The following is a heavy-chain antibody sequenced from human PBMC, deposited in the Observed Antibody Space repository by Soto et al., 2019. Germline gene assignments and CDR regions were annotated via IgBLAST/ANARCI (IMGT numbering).Heavy chain of an antibody. CDR3: PRDSPPIDY. J-gene: IGHJ4*02. CDR2: ICISSSSI. Sequence: GGSLRLSCAASGFTFSSYCMSWVRQAPGKGLEWVSFICISSSSIYYADSVKGRFTISRDNAQNSLYLQMNSLRAEDTAVYYCPRDSPPIDYRGQGTLVTVSS. CDR1: GFTFSSYC. V-gene: IGHV3-48*01.